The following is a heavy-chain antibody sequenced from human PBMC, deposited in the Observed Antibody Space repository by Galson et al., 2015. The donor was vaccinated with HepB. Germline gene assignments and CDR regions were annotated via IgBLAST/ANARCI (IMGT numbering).Heavy chain of an antibody. J-gene: IGHJ4*02. Sequence: SLRLSCAASGFTFSNYAMNWVRQAPGKGPEWVSILSYSGANTYYADSVKGRFTISRDNSKNTLYLQMNFVRAEDTAVYYCAKAGCGGDPCYRPPDYWGQGTMVTVSS. D-gene: IGHD2-21*01. CDR3: AKAGCGGDPCYRPPDY. CDR1: GFTFSNYA. CDR2: LSYSGANT. V-gene: IGHV3-23*01.